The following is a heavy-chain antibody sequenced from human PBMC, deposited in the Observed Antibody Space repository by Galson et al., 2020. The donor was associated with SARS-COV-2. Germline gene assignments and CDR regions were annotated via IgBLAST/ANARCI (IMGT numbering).Heavy chain of an antibody. CDR3: ARSPITSAIYAMDV. Sequence: SETLSLTCTVSGDSISRGYYWSWVRQHPGKGLEWLGYIYYSGTTYYNPSLESRVSLSVDTSKNQFSLHLSSVTAADTAVYFCARSPITSAIYAMDVWGHGTTVTVS. V-gene: IGHV4-31*03. D-gene: IGHD3-3*01. CDR2: IYYSGTT. CDR1: GDSISRGYY. J-gene: IGHJ6*02.